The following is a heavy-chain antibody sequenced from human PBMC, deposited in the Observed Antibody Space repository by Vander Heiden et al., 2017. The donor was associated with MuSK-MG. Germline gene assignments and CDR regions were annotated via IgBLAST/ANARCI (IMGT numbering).Heavy chain of an antibody. V-gene: IGHV3-23*01. CDR3: AKRGDCSGGSCYFDY. J-gene: IGHJ4*02. CDR1: GFTFSSYA. CDR2: ISGSGGST. D-gene: IGHD2-15*01. Sequence: EVQLLESGGGLVQPGGSLRLSCAASGFTFSSYAMSWVRQAPGKGLEWVSAISGSGGSTYYADSGKGRFTISRDNSKNTLYMQMNRLRAEETAVYYCAKRGDCSGGSCYFDYWGQGTLVTVSS.